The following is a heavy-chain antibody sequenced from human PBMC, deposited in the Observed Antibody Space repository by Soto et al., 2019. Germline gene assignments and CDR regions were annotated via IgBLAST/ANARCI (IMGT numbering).Heavy chain of an antibody. V-gene: IGHV1-18*01. D-gene: IGHD3-22*01. CDR2: IGAYNGHT. Sequence: ASVKVSCKASGYTLTNSGISWVRQAPGQGLEWMGWIGAYNGHTKYAQKLQGRVTMTTDTSTSTAYMELRSLKSDDTAVYYCAREDYYDSSGYLPVRYYFGMDVWGQGTTVTV. J-gene: IGHJ6*02. CDR1: GYTLTNSG. CDR3: AREDYYDSSGYLPVRYYFGMDV.